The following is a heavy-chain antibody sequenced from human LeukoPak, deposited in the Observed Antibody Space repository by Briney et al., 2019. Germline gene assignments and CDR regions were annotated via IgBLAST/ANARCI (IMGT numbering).Heavy chain of an antibody. V-gene: IGHV3-74*01. CDR1: GLTFSSHW. J-gene: IGHJ4*02. CDR3: AKEDYGDYELFDY. D-gene: IGHD4-17*01. CDR2: ITNDGSST. Sequence: GGSLRLSCAASGLTFSSHWMHWVRQAPGKGLVWVSRITNDGSSTTYADSVKGRFTISRDNAKNMLYLQVNSLRAEDTAVYYCAKEDYGDYELFDYWGQGTLVTVSS.